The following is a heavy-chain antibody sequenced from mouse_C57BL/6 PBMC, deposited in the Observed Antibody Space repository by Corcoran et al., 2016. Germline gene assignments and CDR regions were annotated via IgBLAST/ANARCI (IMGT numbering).Heavy chain of an antibody. D-gene: IGHD2-4*01. V-gene: IGHV1-19*01. CDR1: GYTFTDYY. Sequence: EVQLQQSGPVLVKPGASVKMSCKASGYTFTDYYMNWVKQSPGKSLEWIGVINPYNGGTSYNQKFKGKATLTVDKSSSTAYMELNSLTSEDSAVYYCARYGPDYDYDYAMDYWGQGTSVTVSS. CDR3: ARYGPDYDYDYAMDY. J-gene: IGHJ4*01. CDR2: INPYNGGT.